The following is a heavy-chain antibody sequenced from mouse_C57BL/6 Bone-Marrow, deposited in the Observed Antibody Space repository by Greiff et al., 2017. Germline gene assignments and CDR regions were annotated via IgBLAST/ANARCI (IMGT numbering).Heavy chain of an antibody. CDR3: ARNSDYYGSAWFAY. CDR1: GFSLTSYG. Sequence: VQLQQSGPGLVQPSQSLSITCTVSGFSLTSYGVNWVRQSPGKGLEWLGVIWSGGSTDYNAAFISRLSISKDNYKSQVFFQMNILQADDTAIYYCARNSDYYGSAWFAYWGQGTLVTVSA. V-gene: IGHV2-2*01. J-gene: IGHJ3*01. D-gene: IGHD1-1*01. CDR2: IWSGGST.